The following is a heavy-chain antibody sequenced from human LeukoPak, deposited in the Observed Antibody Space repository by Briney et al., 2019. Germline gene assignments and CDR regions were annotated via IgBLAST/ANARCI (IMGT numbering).Heavy chain of an antibody. CDR1: GFTFSSYG. V-gene: IGHV3-33*01. Sequence: GRSLRLSCVASGFTFSSYGIHWVRQAPGKGLEWVAVIWSDESKTYYGDSVKGRFTISRDNPKNTVYLEMSGLRGEDTAVYYCARLGTVGYFDYWGQGTLVTVSS. CDR2: IWSDESKT. D-gene: IGHD1-7*01. J-gene: IGHJ4*02. CDR3: ARLGTVGYFDY.